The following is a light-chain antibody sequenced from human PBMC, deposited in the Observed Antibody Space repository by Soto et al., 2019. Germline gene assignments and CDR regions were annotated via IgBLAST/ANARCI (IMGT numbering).Light chain of an antibody. CDR3: QQYNSYIT. Sequence: DIPMTQSPSTLSASVGDRVTITCRASQSISSWLAWYQQKPGKAPKLLIYDASSLERGVPSRFSGSGSGTEFTLTISSLQPDDSATYYCQQYNSYITFGGGTKVEIK. V-gene: IGKV1-5*01. CDR2: DAS. J-gene: IGKJ4*01. CDR1: QSISSW.